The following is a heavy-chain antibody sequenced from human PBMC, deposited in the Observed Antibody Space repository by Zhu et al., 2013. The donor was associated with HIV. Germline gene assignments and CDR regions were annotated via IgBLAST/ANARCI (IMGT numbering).Heavy chain of an antibody. Sequence: QVQLVQSGAEVKKPGSSVKVSCKASGGTFSSYAISWVRQAPGQGLEWMGGIIPIFGTANYAQKFQGRVTITADESTSTAYMELSSLRSEDTAVYYCARGARSGYYRSGAYYYYGMDVWGQGDHGHRLL. CDR1: GGTFSSYA. CDR2: IIPIFGTA. CDR3: ARGARSGYYRSGAYYYYGMDV. J-gene: IGHJ6*02. D-gene: IGHD3-22*01. V-gene: IGHV1-69*01.